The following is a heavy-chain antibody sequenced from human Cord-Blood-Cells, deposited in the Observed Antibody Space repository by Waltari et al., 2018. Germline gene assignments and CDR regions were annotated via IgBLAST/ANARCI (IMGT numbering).Heavy chain of an antibody. CDR1: GGSLISGDYS. V-gene: IGHV4-30-4*01. CDR3: ARDHYGSGSYDY. J-gene: IGHJ4*02. D-gene: IGHD3-10*01. CDR2: IYYSGST. Sequence: QVQLQESGPGLVKPSQTLSLTCPVSGGSLISGDYSCSWLRQPPGTGLEWIGYIYYSGSTYYNPSLKSRVTISVDTSKNQFSLKLSSVTAADTAVYYCARDHYGSGSYDYWGQGTLVTVSS.